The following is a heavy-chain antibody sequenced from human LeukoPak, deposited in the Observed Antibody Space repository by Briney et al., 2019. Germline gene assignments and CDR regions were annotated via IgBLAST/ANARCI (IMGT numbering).Heavy chain of an antibody. V-gene: IGHV4-39*07. Sequence: SETLSLTCTVSGGSISSSSYYWGWIRQPPGKGLEWIGSIYYSGSTYYNPSLKSRVTISVDTSKNQFSLKLSSVTAANTAVYYCARGGKSTLYYYYMDVWGKGTTVTVSS. CDR3: ARGGKSTLYYYYMDV. CDR2: IYYSGST. CDR1: GGSISSSSYY. J-gene: IGHJ6*03.